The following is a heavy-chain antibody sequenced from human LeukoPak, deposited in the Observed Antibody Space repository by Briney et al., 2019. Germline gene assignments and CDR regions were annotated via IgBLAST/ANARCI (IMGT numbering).Heavy chain of an antibody. Sequence: ASVTVSFKSSVYTFTSNYMHWVRQPPGQRLERMGGINPNIGGTNNAQKFQGRVTRTTDPSISTAYMALSRLRTDDPAVYYCARVKDRISMVRGVLSPQNYYYYYMDVWGKGTTVTVSS. J-gene: IGHJ6*03. V-gene: IGHV1-2*01. D-gene: IGHD3-10*01. CDR1: VYTFTSNY. CDR2: INPNIGGT. CDR3: ARVKDRISMVRGVLSPQNYYYYYMDV.